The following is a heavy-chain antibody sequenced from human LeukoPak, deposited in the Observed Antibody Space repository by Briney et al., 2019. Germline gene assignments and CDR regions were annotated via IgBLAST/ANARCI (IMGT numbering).Heavy chain of an antibody. J-gene: IGHJ6*02. D-gene: IGHD1-1*01. CDR1: GFTFSSYG. CDR2: ISYDGSNK. V-gene: IGHV3-30*18. Sequence: PGRSLRLSCAASGFTFSSYGMHWVRQDPGKGLEWVAVISYDGSNKYYADSVKGRFTISRDNSKNTLYLQMNSLRAEDTAVYYCAKLEGPRLYYYYGMDVWGQGTTVTVSS. CDR3: AKLEGPRLYYYYGMDV.